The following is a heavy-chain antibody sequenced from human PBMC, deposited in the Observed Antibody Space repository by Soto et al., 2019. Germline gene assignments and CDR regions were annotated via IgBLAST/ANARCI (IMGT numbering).Heavy chain of an antibody. D-gene: IGHD1-26*01. CDR3: ARVDSGSCYVSYYYGMDV. CDR1: GGTFSSYA. V-gene: IGHV1-69*13. Sequence: GASVKVSCKASGGTFSSYAISWVRQAPGQGLEWMGGIIPIFGTANYAQKFQGRVTITADESTSTAYMELSSLRSEDTAVYYCARVDSGSCYVSYYYGMDVWGQGTTVTVSS. CDR2: IIPIFGTA. J-gene: IGHJ6*02.